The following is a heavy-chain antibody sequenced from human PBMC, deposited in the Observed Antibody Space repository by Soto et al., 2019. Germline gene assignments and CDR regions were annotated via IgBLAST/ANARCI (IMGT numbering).Heavy chain of an antibody. V-gene: IGHV3-11*03. D-gene: IGHD6-13*01. J-gene: IGHJ3*02. CDR1: GFTFSDYY. CDR3: ARYLYSSSWYPSGDAFDI. Sequence: GGSLRLSCAASGFTFSDYYMSWIRQAPGKGLEWVSYISSSSSYTNYADSVKGRFTISRDNAKNSLYLQMNSLRAEDTAVYYCARYLYSSSWYPSGDAFDIWGQGTMVTVSS. CDR2: ISSSSSYT.